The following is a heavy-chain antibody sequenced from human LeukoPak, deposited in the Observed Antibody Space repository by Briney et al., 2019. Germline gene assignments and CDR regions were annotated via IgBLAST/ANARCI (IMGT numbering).Heavy chain of an antibody. V-gene: IGHV4-59*01. CDR3: ARVGIRQGAFDI. CDR1: GGSISSYY. D-gene: IGHD1-26*01. J-gene: IGHJ3*02. CDR2: IYYSGST. Sequence: PSETLSLTCTVSGGSISSYYWSWIRQPPGKGLEWIGYIYYSGSTNYNPSLKGRVTISVDTSKNQFSLKLSSVTAADTAVYYCARVGIRQGAFDIWGQGTMVTVSS.